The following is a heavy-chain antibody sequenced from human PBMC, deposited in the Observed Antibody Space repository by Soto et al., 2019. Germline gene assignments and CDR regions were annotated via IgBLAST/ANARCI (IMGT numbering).Heavy chain of an antibody. CDR1: GGSISSGGYS. CDR3: ARGLASSGSYYKYYGMDV. D-gene: IGHD3-10*01. V-gene: IGHV4-30-2*01. CDR2: IYHSGST. Sequence: SETLSLTCAVSGGSISSGGYSWSWIRQPPGKGLEWIGYIYHSGSTYYNPSLKSRVTISVDTSKNQFSLKLSSVTAADTAVYYCARGLASSGSYYKYYGMDVWGQGTTVTVSS. J-gene: IGHJ6*02.